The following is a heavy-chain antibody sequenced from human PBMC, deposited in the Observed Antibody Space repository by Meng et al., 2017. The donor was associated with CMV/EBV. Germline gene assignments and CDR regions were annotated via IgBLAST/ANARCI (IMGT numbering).Heavy chain of an antibody. CDR1: GFTFSSYW. CDR2: IKQDGSEK. J-gene: IGHJ4*02. CDR3: ARDYGDYSLDY. V-gene: IGHV3-7*01. Sequence: LSLTCAASGFTFSSYWMSWVRQAPGKGLEWVDNIKQDGSEKYYVDSVKGRFTISRDNAKNSLYLQMNSLRAEDTAVYYCARDYGDYSLDYWGQGTLVTVSS. D-gene: IGHD4-17*01.